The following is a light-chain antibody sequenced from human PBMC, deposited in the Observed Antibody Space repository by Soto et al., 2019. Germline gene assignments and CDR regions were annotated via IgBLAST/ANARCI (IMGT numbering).Light chain of an antibody. CDR3: QQSYSILGA. CDR2: AAS. V-gene: IGKV1-39*01. J-gene: IGKJ1*01. Sequence: DIHMTXXPXXXXXSXXDRXTXXXRASQSISSYLNWYQQKPGKAPKLLIYAASSLQSGVPSRFSGSGSGTDFTLTISSLQPEDFATYYCQQSYSILGAFGQGTKVDNK. CDR1: QSISSY.